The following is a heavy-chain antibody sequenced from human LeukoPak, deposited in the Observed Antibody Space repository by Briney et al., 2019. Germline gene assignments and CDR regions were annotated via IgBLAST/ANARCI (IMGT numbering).Heavy chain of an antibody. D-gene: IGHD6-13*01. CDR1: GGSFSGYY. CDR3: GILVRGYSSSWSDIYFDY. Sequence: SETLSLTCAVYGGSFSGYYWSWIRQPPGKGLEWIGEINHSGSTNYNPSLKSRVTISVDTSKNQFSLKLSSVTAADTAVYYCGILVRGYSSSWSDIYFDYWAREPWSPSP. V-gene: IGHV4-34*01. J-gene: IGHJ4*02. CDR2: INHSGST.